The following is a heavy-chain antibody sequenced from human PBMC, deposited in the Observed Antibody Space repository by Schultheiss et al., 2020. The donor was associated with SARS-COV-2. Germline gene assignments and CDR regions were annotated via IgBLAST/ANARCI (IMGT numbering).Heavy chain of an antibody. J-gene: IGHJ3*02. CDR2: ISYDGSNK. Sequence: GGSLRLSCAASGFTFSSYAMHWVRQAPGKGLEWVAVISYDGSNKYYADSVKGRFTISRDNSKNTLYLQMNSLRAEDTAVYYCARRRITERAFDIWGQGTMVTVSS. CDR1: GFTFSSYA. V-gene: IGHV3-30*04. CDR3: ARRRITERAFDI. D-gene: IGHD3-10*01.